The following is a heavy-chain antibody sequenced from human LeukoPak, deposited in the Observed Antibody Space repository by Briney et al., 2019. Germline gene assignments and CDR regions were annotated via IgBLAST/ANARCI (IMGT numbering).Heavy chain of an antibody. D-gene: IGHD5-24*01. CDR1: GGSISSGGYS. J-gene: IGHJ3*02. CDR2: IYHSGST. CDR3: ARHPRDVGAFDI. Sequence: PSETLSLTCAVSGGSISSGGYSWSWIRQPPGKGLEWIGYIYHSGSTYYNPSLKSRVTISVGTSKNQFSLKLSSVTAADTAVYYCARHPRDVGAFDIWGQGTMVTVSS. V-gene: IGHV4-30-2*01.